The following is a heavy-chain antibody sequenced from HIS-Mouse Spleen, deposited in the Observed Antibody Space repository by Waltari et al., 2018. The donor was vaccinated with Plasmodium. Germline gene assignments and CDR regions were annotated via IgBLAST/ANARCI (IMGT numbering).Heavy chain of an antibody. J-gene: IGHJ6*02. Sequence: LQLQESGPGLVTPSETLSLTCTVSGGSIRSSRYYWGWTRQPPGKGLEWNGSIYYSGSTYYNPSLKRLVTISVDTAKNQFSLKLSSVTAADTAVYYCASLPRVEEVTTPFYYYYYGMDVWGQGTTVTVSS. CDR2: IYYSGST. CDR3: ASLPRVEEVTTPFYYYYYGMDV. CDR1: GGSIRSSRYY. V-gene: IGHV4-39*01. D-gene: IGHD4-4*01.